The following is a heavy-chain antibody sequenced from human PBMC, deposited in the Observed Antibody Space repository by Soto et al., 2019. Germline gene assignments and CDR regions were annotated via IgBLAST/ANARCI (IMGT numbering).Heavy chain of an antibody. CDR3: AKFGAGRRPYYFYGMDV. CDR2: ISGSGGTT. D-gene: IGHD3-16*01. CDR1: GFTFSSYA. Sequence: GGSLRLSCAASGFTFSSYAMSWVRQAPGKGLEWVSVISGSGGTTYYADSVKGRFTISRDNSKNTLYLQMDGLRAEDTAIYYCAKFGAGRRPYYFYGMDVWGQGTTVTVSS. V-gene: IGHV3-23*01. J-gene: IGHJ6*02.